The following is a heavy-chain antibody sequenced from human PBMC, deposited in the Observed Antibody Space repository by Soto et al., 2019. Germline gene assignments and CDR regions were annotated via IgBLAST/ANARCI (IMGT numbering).Heavy chain of an antibody. Sequence: SETLSLTCSVSGGSINTYYWSWIRQPPGKGLEWIGYIYSSGSTTYNPSLKSRVTISVDTSKKYFSLKLRSVTAADTAVYYCARDRSAAGLYYYYYMDVWGKGTTVTVSS. CDR2: IYSSGST. CDR1: GGSINTYY. CDR3: ARDRSAAGLYYYYYMDV. D-gene: IGHD6-13*01. V-gene: IGHV4-59*01. J-gene: IGHJ6*03.